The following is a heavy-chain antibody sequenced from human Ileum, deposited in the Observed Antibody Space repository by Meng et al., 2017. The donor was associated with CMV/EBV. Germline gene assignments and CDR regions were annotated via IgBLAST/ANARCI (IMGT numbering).Heavy chain of an antibody. V-gene: IGHV4-30-4*08. CDR1: CASISSGDYY. D-gene: IGHD6-13*01. CDR2: IFFSGTT. J-gene: IGHJ5*02. CDR3: ARFRIAALGNLFDP. Sequence: VQLQRTALGLLKPPKTLSFKCHVACASISSGDYYWSWIRQPPGKGLEWIGYIFFSGTTYYNTSLNNRVIISIDTPRNQFSLKVDSVTAADTAVYYCARFRIAALGNLFDPWGHGTLVTVFS.